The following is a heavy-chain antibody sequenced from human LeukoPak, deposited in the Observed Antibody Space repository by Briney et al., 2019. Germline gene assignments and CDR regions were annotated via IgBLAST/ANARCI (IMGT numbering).Heavy chain of an antibody. CDR1: GGTFSSYV. D-gene: IGHD3-22*01. J-gene: IGHJ4*02. CDR2: IIPIFGTA. CDR3: ARQEYYYDSSGYTLDY. Sequence: SVKVSCKASGGTFSSYVISWVRQAPGQGLEWMGGIIPIFGTANYAQKFQGRVTITADESTSTAYMELSSLRSEDTAVYYCARQEYYYDSSGYTLDYWGQGTLVTVSS. V-gene: IGHV1-69*13.